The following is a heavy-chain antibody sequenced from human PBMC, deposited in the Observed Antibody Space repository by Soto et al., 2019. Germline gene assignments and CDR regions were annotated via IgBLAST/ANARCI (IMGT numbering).Heavy chain of an antibody. CDR1: GGTFSSYA. CDR3: ARDGQDSSGYYYYYYGMDV. V-gene: IGHV1-69*01. D-gene: IGHD3-22*01. Sequence: QVQLVQSGAEVKKPGSSVKVSCKASGGTFSSYAISWVRQAPGQGLEWMGGIIPIFGTANYAQKFQGRVTITADESTSTAYMELSSLRSEDTAVYYCARDGQDSSGYYYYYYGMDVRGQGTTVTVSS. CDR2: IIPIFGTA. J-gene: IGHJ6*02.